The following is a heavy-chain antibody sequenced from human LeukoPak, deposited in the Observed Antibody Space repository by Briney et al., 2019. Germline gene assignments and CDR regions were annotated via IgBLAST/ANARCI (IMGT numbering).Heavy chain of an antibody. CDR3: VQDFRDWIRLSRGGDS. J-gene: IGHJ1*01. V-gene: IGHV3-23*05. Sequence: GGSLRLSCAASGFTFSDWSMSWVRQTPGKGLEWVSTISERLKTYYADSVNGRFTISRDNSKSILYLQMNSLRDEDTAVYYWVQDFRDWIRLSRGGDSWGQGALVTVSS. D-gene: IGHD3-16*01. CDR1: GFTFSDWS. CDR2: ISERLKT.